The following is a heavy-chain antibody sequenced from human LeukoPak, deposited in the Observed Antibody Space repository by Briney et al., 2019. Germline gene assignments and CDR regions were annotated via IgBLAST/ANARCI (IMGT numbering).Heavy chain of an antibody. CDR2: ISAYNGNT. Sequence: GASVKVSCKVSGYTLTELSMHWVRQAPGQGLEWMGWISAYNGNTNYAQKFQGRVTMTEDTSTDTAYMELSSLRSEDTAVYYCATDGIGGAFDIWGQGTMVTVSS. CDR3: ATDGIGGAFDI. CDR1: GYTLTELS. D-gene: IGHD3-16*01. J-gene: IGHJ3*02. V-gene: IGHV1-24*01.